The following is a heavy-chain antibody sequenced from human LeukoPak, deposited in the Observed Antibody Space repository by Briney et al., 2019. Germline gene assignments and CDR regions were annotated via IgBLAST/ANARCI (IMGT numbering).Heavy chain of an antibody. D-gene: IGHD5-18*01. J-gene: IGHJ4*02. CDR2: IYYSGST. V-gene: IGHV4-59*01. Sequence: NTSETLSLTCTVSGGSISSYYWSWIRQPPGKGLEWIGCIYYSGSTNYNPSLKSRVTISVDTSKNQFSLKLSSVTAPDTAVYYCARGVGGFYGYHYFDYWGQGTLVTVSS. CDR3: ARGVGGFYGYHYFDY. CDR1: GGSISSYY.